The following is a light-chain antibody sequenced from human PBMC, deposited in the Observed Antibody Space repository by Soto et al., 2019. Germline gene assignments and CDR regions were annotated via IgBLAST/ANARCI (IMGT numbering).Light chain of an antibody. V-gene: IGKV1-8*01. Sequence: AIRMTQSPSSFSASTGDRVTITCLASQGISSYLAWYQQKPGKAPKLLIYAASTLQSGVPSRFSGSGSGTDFTLTISCLQYEDFATYYCQQYYSYPQTFGQGTKVDI. CDR2: AAS. J-gene: IGKJ2*01. CDR3: QQYYSYPQT. CDR1: QGISSY.